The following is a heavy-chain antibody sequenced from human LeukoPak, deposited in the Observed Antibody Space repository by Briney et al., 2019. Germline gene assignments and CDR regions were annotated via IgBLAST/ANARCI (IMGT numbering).Heavy chain of an antibody. J-gene: IGHJ3*02. CDR1: GFTFSDAW. Sequence: GGSLRLSCAASGFTFSDAWMNWVRQAPGKGLEWVGRIKSEIDGGTRDYAAPVKGRFTVSRDDSKSTLYLQMNSLKTEDTAVYCCSTGGDVMIAGTRAFDIWGQGTMVTVSS. D-gene: IGHD6-13*01. CDR2: IKSEIDGGTR. CDR3: STGGDVMIAGTRAFDI. V-gene: IGHV3-15*05.